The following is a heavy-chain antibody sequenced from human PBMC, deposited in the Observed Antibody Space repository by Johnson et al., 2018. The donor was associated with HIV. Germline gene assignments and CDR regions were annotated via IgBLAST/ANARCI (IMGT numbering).Heavy chain of an antibody. CDR2: IPYDGSNK. CDR1: GFTFSSYA. V-gene: IGHV3-30*18. Sequence: QVQLVESGGGVVQPGRSLRLSCAASGFTFSSYAMHWVRQAPGKGLEWVAVIPYDGSNKYYSDSVKGRFTISRDNSKNTLYLQMNSLRAEDTAVSYCAKYRQQLVRSAFDIWGQGTMVTVSS. J-gene: IGHJ3*02. D-gene: IGHD6-13*01. CDR3: AKYRQQLVRSAFDI.